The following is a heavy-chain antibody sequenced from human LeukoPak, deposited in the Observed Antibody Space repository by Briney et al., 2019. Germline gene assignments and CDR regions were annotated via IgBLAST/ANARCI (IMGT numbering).Heavy chain of an antibody. D-gene: IGHD2-15*01. CDR1: GFTFSSYT. Sequence: PGGSLRLSCAASGFTFSSYTMNWVRQAPGKGLEWVSSVDTTSNYIYYADSVKGRFTISRDDAKNSVYLQMNSLRAEDTAIYFCAKFPQSVVGTTQFDFWGQGTLVTVSS. V-gene: IGHV3-21*04. CDR2: VDTTSNYI. CDR3: AKFPQSVVGTTQFDF. J-gene: IGHJ4*02.